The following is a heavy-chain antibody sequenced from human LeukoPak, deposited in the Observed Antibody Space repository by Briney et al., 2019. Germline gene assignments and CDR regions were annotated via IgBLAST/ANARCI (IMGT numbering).Heavy chain of an antibody. CDR3: ARWTYDAFDI. V-gene: IGHV3-72*01. D-gene: IGHD3/OR15-3a*01. Sequence: PGGSLRLSCAASGFTFSDHYMDWVRQAPGKGLEWVGRIRIKANSYTTEYAASVKGRFTISRDDSKNSLSLQMNSLKTENTAVYYCARWTYDAFDIWGQGTMVTVSS. CDR2: IRIKANSYTT. CDR1: GFTFSDHY. J-gene: IGHJ3*02.